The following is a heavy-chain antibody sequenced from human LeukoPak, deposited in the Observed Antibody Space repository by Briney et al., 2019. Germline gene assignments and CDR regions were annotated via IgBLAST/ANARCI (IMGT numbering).Heavy chain of an antibody. D-gene: IGHD6-13*01. V-gene: IGHV4-34*01. Sequence: SETLSLTCAVPGGSFSGYYWSWIRQPPGKGLEWIGQINHSGSTNYNPSLKSRVTISVDTSKNQFSLKLSSVTAANTAVYYCARRSRYYSSSWYGSSFDYWGQGTLVTVSS. CDR3: ARRSRYYSSSWYGSSFDY. CDR2: INHSGST. J-gene: IGHJ4*02. CDR1: GGSFSGYY.